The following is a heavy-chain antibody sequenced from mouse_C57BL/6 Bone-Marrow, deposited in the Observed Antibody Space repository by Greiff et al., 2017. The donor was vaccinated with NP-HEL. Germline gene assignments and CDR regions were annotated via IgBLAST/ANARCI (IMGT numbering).Heavy chain of an antibody. CDR3: TSHWYFDV. CDR2: IRLKSDNYAT. V-gene: IGHV6-3*01. Sequence: EVKLMESGGGLVQPGGSMKLSCVASGFTFSNYWMNWVRQSPEKGLEWVAQIRLKSDNYATHYAESVKGRFTISRDDSKSSVYLQMKNLRAEDTGIYYCTSHWYFDVWGTGTTVTVSS. CDR1: GFTFSNYW. J-gene: IGHJ1*03.